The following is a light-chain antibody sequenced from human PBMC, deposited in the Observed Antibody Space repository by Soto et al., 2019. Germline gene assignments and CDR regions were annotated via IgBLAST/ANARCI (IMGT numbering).Light chain of an antibody. CDR1: ESSYTC. V-gene: IGKV1-5*03. CDR2: KAS. CDR3: QQSHTYRT. Sequence: DIQMTQSPSTLTTSGGDRVTMTCRASESSYTCLAWHQQKPGKAPKLLRSKASSLESWVPSRCSGSGSVTEFTLTIISLQPDNLATYYSQQSHTYRTFGQGTKVEIK. J-gene: IGKJ1*01.